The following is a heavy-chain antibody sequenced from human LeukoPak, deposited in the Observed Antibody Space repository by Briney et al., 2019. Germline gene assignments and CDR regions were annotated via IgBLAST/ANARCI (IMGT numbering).Heavy chain of an antibody. J-gene: IGHJ4*02. V-gene: IGHV5-51*01. CDR1: GYTFTNYW. Sequence: GESLKISCKASGYTFTNYWVAWVRQMPGKGLEWMGIIFPADSDTRYSPSFQGQVTISADKSISTAYLQWSSLKASDTAMYYCAYSSSGVYYFDYWGQGTLVTVSS. CDR2: IFPADSDT. D-gene: IGHD6-19*01. CDR3: AYSSSGVYYFDY.